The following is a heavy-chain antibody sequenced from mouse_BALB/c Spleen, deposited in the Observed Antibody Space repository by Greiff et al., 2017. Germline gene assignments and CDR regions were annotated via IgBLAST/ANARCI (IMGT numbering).Heavy chain of an antibody. CDR3: ARSRVTRYAMDY. D-gene: IGHD2-5*01. Sequence: HVQLKQSGAELVRPGTSVKVSCKASGYAFTNYLIEWVKQRPGQGLEWIGVINPGSGGTNYNEKFKGKATLTADKSSSTAYMQLSSLTSDDSAVYFCARSRVTRYAMDYWGQGTSVTVSS. V-gene: IGHV1-54*01. CDR2: INPGSGGT. CDR1: GYAFTNYL. J-gene: IGHJ4*01.